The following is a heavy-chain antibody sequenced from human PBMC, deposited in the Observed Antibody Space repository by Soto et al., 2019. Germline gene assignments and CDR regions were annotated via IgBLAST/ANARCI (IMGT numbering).Heavy chain of an antibody. V-gene: IGHV1-46*01. CDR3: AREREYYYDSSGYYGGYYYYGMDV. J-gene: IGHJ6*02. CDR1: GYTFTSYY. CDR2: INPSGGST. D-gene: IGHD3-22*01. Sequence: ASVKVSCKASGYTFTSYYMHWVRQAPGQGLERMGIINPSGGSTSYAQKFQGRVTMTRDTSTSTVYMELSSLRSEDTAVYYWAREREYYYDSSGYYGGYYYYGMDVWGQGTTVTVSS.